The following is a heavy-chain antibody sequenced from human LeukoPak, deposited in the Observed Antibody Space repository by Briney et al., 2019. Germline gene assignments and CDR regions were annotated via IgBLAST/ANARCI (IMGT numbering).Heavy chain of an antibody. V-gene: IGHV3-74*01. CDR2: INSDGSRT. D-gene: IGHD6-19*01. J-gene: IGHJ4*02. CDR3: ARDFPPAVADNGSGVCEY. Sequence: GGSLRLSCAASGLTFSSYWMHWVRQAPGKGLVWVSRINSDGSRTSYADSVKDRFTISRDNAKSTLYLQMNSLRAGDTAVYYCARDFPPAVADNGSGVCEYWGQGTLVTVSS. CDR1: GLTFSSYW.